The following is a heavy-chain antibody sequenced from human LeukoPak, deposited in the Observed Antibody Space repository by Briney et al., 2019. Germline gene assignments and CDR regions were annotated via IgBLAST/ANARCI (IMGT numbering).Heavy chain of an antibody. CDR3: ATKVGSYWTGSFDFDY. J-gene: IGHJ4*02. CDR2: IANDGRDK. CDR1: GFTFSDYG. Sequence: PGGSLRLSCAASGFTFSDYGMHWVRQAPGKGLEWVAVIANDGRDKKYADSVRGRFTISRDNSKNTLYLQMNSLRAEDTAVYYCATKVGSYWTGSFDFDYWGQGTLVTVSS. V-gene: IGHV3-30*03. D-gene: IGHD3/OR15-3a*01.